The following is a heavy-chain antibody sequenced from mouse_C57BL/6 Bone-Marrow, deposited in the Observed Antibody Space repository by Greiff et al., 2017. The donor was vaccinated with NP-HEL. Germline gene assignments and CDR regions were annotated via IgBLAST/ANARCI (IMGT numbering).Heavy chain of an antibody. CDR1: GYTFTSYW. Sequence: QVQLKQPGAELVKPGASVKMSCKASGYTFTSYWITWVKQRPGQGLEWIGDIYPGSGSTNYNEKFKSKATLTVDTSSSTAYMQLSSLTSEDSAVYYCASLGYSKPYAMDYWGQGTSVTGSS. D-gene: IGHD2-5*01. CDR2: IYPGSGST. CDR3: ASLGYSKPYAMDY. V-gene: IGHV1-55*01. J-gene: IGHJ4*01.